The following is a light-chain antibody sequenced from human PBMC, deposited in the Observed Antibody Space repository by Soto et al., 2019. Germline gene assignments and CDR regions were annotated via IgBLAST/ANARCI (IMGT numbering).Light chain of an antibody. CDR1: RIDVGSYNL. CDR2: EGS. CDR3: CSYAGGSTVV. V-gene: IGLV2-23*01. Sequence: QSALTQPASVSGSPGQSITISCTGTRIDVGSYNLVSWYQPHPGKAPKLMIYEGSKRPSGVCKRFSGSKSGNRASLTIAGLQDEDEADYYCCSYAGGSTVVFGGWTKLTVL. J-gene: IGLJ2*01.